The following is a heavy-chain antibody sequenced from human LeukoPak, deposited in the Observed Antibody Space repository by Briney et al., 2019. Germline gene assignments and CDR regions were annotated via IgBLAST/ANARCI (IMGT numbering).Heavy chain of an antibody. CDR2: INHSGFI. CDR3: ARHPGQLLPAYFQH. D-gene: IGHD2-15*01. CDR1: GASFSGYY. V-gene: IGHV4-34*01. J-gene: IGHJ1*01. Sequence: PSETLSLTCEVYGASFSGYYWSWTRQPPGKGLEWIGEINHSGFINYNPSLKSRLIISADTSKIQFSLKLTSVTAADTAVYYCARHPGQLLPAYFQHWGQGTLVTVSS.